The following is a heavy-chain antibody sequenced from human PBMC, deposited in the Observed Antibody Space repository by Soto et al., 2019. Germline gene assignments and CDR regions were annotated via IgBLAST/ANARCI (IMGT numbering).Heavy chain of an antibody. CDR1: GYTFTGYY. V-gene: IGHV1-2*04. J-gene: IGHJ6*02. CDR2: INPNSGGT. D-gene: IGHD4-17*01. CDR3: ARDFVTTVTTVSYYYYGMDV. Sequence: ASVKVSCKASGYTFTGYYMHWVRQAPGQGLEWMGWINPNSGGTNYAQKFQGWVTMTRDTSISTAYMELSRLRSDDTAVYYCARDFVTTVTTVSYYYYGMDVWGQGTTVTV.